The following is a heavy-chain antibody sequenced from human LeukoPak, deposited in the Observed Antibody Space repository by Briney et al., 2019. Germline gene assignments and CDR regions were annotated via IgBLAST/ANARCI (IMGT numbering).Heavy chain of an antibody. CDR1: GFTFSSYW. D-gene: IGHD4-17*01. J-gene: IGHJ6*03. V-gene: IGHV3-7*01. CDR2: IKQDGSEK. CDR3: AREVGYGDRQYYYYYMDV. Sequence: GGSLRLSCAASGFTFSSYWMSWVRQAPGKGLEWVANIKQDGSEKYYVDSVKGRFTISRDNAKNSLYLQMNSLRAEDTAVYYCAREVGYGDRQYYYYYMDVWGKGTTVTVSS.